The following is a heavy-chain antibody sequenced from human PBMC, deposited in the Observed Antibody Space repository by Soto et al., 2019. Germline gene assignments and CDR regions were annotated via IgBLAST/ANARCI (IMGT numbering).Heavy chain of an antibody. CDR1: GGSISSSNW. CDR2: IYHSGST. V-gene: IGHV4-4*02. Sequence: KTSETLSLTCAVSGGSISSSNWWSWVRQPPGKGLEWIGEIYHSGSTNYNPSLKSRVTISVDKSKNQFSLRLSSVTAADTAVYYCARRRDDSSPYYYYGMDVWGQGTTVTVSS. J-gene: IGHJ6*02. CDR3: ARRRDDSSPYYYYGMDV. D-gene: IGHD6-6*01.